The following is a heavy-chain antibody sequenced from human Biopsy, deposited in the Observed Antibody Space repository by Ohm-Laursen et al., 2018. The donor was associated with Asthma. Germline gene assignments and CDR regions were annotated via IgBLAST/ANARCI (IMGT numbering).Heavy chain of an antibody. V-gene: IGHV1-69*01. CDR1: GGTFNTYV. D-gene: IGHD2-2*01. CDR2: INSDFGTT. J-gene: IGHJ4*02. Sequence: SSVKVSCKSLGGTFNTYVIGWVRQAPGQGLEWMGGINSDFGTTTHPQKFQDRVTIAADDSTSTVYMELSSLRSEDTAVYYCARKAGSCISRTCYSLDFWGQGTLVTVSS. CDR3: ARKAGSCISRTCYSLDF.